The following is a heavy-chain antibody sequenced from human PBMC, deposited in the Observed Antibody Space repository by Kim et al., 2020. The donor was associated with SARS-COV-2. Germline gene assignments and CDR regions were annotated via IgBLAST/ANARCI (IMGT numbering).Heavy chain of an antibody. CDR1: GFTFSDYY. J-gene: IGHJ2*01. Sequence: GGSLRLSCAASGFTFSDYYMSWIRQAPGKGLEWVSYISSSSSYTNYADPVKGRFTISRDNAKNSLYLQMNSLRAEDTAVYYCARETYCSGGSCYSDWYFGLWGRGPLVTVSS. D-gene: IGHD2-15*01. CDR3: ARETYCSGGSCYSDWYFGL. V-gene: IGHV3-11*05. CDR2: ISSSSSYT.